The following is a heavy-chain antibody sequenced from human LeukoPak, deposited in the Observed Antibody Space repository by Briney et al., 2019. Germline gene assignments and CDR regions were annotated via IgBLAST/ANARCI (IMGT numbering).Heavy chain of an antibody. CDR3: ARVHYYDSSGFDY. Sequence: PGGSLRLSCAASGFTFSSFGMRWVRQAPGKGLEWVAFIGSGGDVQNYIDSVRGRFTFSRDNSKNSLYLQMNSLRAEDTAVYYCARVHYYDSSGFDYWGQGTLVTVSS. CDR1: GFTFSSFG. J-gene: IGHJ4*02. V-gene: IGHV3-30*02. D-gene: IGHD3-22*01. CDR2: IGSGGDVQ.